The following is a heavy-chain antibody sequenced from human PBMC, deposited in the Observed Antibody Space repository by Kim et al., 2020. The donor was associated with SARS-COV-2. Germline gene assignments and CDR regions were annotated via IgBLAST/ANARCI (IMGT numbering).Heavy chain of an antibody. CDR3: TRAVAGTGHFDY. Sequence: NDFAVSVKSRITIYPDTSKNQFSRQLNSVTPEDTAVYYCTRAVAGTGHFDYWGQGTLVTVSS. CDR2: N. V-gene: IGHV6-1*01. J-gene: IGHJ4*02. D-gene: IGHD6-19*01.